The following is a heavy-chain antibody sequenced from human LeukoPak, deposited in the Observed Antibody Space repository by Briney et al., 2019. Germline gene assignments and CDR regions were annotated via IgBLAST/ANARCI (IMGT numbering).Heavy chain of an antibody. CDR2: ISGSGGST. D-gene: IGHD3-10*01. Sequence: GGSLRLSCAAAGFTFSDYGMNWVRQAPGKGLEWVSAISGSGGSTYYADSVKGRFTISRDNSKNTLYLQMNSLRAEDTAVYYCAKGKLLWFGGPFDYWGQGTLVTVSS. CDR3: AKGKLLWFGGPFDY. V-gene: IGHV3-23*01. CDR1: GFTFSDYG. J-gene: IGHJ4*02.